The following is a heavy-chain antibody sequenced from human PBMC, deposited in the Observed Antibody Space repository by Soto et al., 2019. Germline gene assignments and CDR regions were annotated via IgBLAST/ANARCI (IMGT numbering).Heavy chain of an antibody. CDR1: GFSLTTSGVG. Sequence: QITLNESGPTAVRPTEALTLTRRFSGFSLTTSGVGVGWIRQSPGKAPDWLGLTYWDADKRYRASLKSRLTITKDTSKNPVVLTVSDLDPTDTATYYCAHRVLRTVFGLVTTTAIYFDFWGQGTPVAVSS. CDR3: AHRVLRTVFGLVTTTAIYFDF. D-gene: IGHD3-3*01. CDR2: TYWDADK. J-gene: IGHJ4*02. V-gene: IGHV2-5*02.